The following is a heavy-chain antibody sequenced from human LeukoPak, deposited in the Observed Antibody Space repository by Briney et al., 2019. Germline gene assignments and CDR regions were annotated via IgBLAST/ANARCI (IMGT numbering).Heavy chain of an antibody. Sequence: SQTLSLTCTVSGGSISSGSYYWSWIRQPAGKGLEWIGRIYTSGSTNYNPSLKSRVTISVDTSKNQFSLKLSSVTAADTAVYYCASGPFYCYDSSGYFFDYWGQGTLVTVSS. V-gene: IGHV4-61*02. CDR3: ASGPFYCYDSSGYFFDY. J-gene: IGHJ4*02. CDR2: IYTSGST. CDR1: GGSISSGSYY. D-gene: IGHD3-22*01.